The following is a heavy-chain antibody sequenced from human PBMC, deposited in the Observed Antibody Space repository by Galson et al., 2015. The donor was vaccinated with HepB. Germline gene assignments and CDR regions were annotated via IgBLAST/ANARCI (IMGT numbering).Heavy chain of an antibody. J-gene: IGHJ4*02. CDR1: GGPISSGSHY. CDR3: ARGFGARIQTLDS. Sequence: ETLSLTCTVSGGPISSGSHYWIWVRQPPGKRLEWIGYIFYSGSTNFTPSLRSRVTMSVDTSKSQFSLSLRSVTVADTAVYYCARGFGARIQTLDSWGQGTLVTVSS. CDR2: IFYSGST. V-gene: IGHV4-61*01. D-gene: IGHD3-10*01.